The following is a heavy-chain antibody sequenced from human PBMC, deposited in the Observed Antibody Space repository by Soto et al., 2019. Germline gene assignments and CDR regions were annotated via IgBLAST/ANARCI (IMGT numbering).Heavy chain of an antibody. CDR3: ARGAYCSGGSCYGNWFDP. D-gene: IGHD2-15*01. CDR1: GFTFSNYW. CDR2: INSDGGST. Sequence: EVQLVESGGGLVQPGGSLRLSCAASGFTFSNYWMHWVRQAPGKGLVWVSRINSDGGSTSYADSVKGRFTISRDNAKNPLSLQMSSLRAEDTAVYYCARGAYCSGGSCYGNWFDPWGQGTLVTVSS. J-gene: IGHJ5*02. V-gene: IGHV3-74*01.